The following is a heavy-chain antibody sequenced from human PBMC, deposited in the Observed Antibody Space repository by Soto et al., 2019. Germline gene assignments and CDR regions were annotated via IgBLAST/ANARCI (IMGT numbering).Heavy chain of an antibody. CDR2: INHRGST. V-gene: IGHV4-34*01. CDR3: ARGPVDMADTDSYYFDY. Sequence: PSETLSLTCAVYGGSFSGYYWIWIRQPPGKGLEWIGEINHRGSTIHNPALKSRVTISVDSSKNQFSLKLGSVAAADTAVYYCARGPVDMADTDSYYFDYWGQGTLVTVSS. D-gene: IGHD2-21*02. CDR1: GGSFSGYY. J-gene: IGHJ4*02.